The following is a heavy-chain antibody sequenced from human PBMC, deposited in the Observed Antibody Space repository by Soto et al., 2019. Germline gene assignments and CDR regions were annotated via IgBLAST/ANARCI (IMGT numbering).Heavy chain of an antibody. V-gene: IGHV3-30*18. CDR2: ISYDGSNK. J-gene: IGHJ6*02. Sequence: QVQLVESGGGVVQPGRSLRLSCAASGFTFSSYGMHWVRQAPGKGLEWVAVISYDGSNKYYADSVKGRFTISRDNSKNTLYLQMNSLRAEDTAVYYCAKAVGVWFGVLLYRNDYYYYGMDVWGQGTTVTVSS. CDR3: AKAVGVWFGVLLYRNDYYYYGMDV. CDR1: GFTFSSYG. D-gene: IGHD3-10*01.